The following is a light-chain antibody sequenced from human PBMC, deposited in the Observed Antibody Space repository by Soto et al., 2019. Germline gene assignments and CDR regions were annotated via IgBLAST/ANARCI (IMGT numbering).Light chain of an antibody. CDR2: GAS. J-gene: IGKJ2*01. CDR1: QSVGTY. CDR3: QQCNVWPAYT. V-gene: IGKV3-15*01. Sequence: EVVMTQSPATLSVSPGESVTLSCRASQSVGTYLAWYQQKPGQAPRLLLYGASTRATGIPARFSGSGSGTEFTLTMSSLQSEDFATDFCQQCNVWPAYTFGQGTKLEIK.